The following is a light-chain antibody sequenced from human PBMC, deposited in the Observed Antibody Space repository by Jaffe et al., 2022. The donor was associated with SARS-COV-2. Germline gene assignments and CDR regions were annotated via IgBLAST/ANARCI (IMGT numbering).Light chain of an antibody. CDR1: SSDVGAYDY. Sequence: QSALTQPRSVSGSPGQSVTISCTGTSSDVGAYDYVSWYLHHPGKAPKLMIYDVTKRPSGVPDRFSGSKSGNTASLTIFGLQAEDEADYYCCSYAGSYTQVVFGGGTKLTVL. CDR3: CSYAGSYTQVV. J-gene: IGLJ3*02. CDR2: DVT. V-gene: IGLV2-11*01.